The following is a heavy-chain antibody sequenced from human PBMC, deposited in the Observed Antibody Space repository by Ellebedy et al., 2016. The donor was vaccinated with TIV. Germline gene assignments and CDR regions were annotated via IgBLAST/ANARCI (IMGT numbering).Heavy chain of an antibody. D-gene: IGHD3-9*01. V-gene: IGHV3-7*03. Sequence: GESLKISCATSGFTFSTYWMAWVRQAPGKGLEWVANIKEDGSQTYYVGSVKGRFTISRDNAKNSLYLQMNSLRADYTAVYYCATDRGYFTFDYWGQGSLITVSS. J-gene: IGHJ4*02. CDR1: GFTFSTYW. CDR3: ATDRGYFTFDY. CDR2: IKEDGSQT.